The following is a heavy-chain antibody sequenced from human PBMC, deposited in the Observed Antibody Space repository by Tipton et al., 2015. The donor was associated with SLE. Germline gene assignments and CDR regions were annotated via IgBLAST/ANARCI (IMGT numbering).Heavy chain of an antibody. J-gene: IGHJ4*02. Sequence: TLSLTCTVSGGSINAYYWTWIRQPPGKGLEYIGYVYPSGGSDYNPSLSGRVTISFDTSKNQFSLRLTSATAADTAVYYCARDEYRYDATGYHLLGHFDFWGQGTLVTVSS. CDR1: GGSINAYY. CDR3: ARDEYRYDATGYHLLGHFDF. V-gene: IGHV4-59*01. CDR2: VYPSGGS. D-gene: IGHD3-22*01.